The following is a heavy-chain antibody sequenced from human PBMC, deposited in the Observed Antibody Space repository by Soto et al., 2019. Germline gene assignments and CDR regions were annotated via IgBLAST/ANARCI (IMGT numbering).Heavy chain of an antibody. CDR2: VYWDDDK. CDR1: GFALNSRGVG. D-gene: IGHD3-9*01. Sequence: SGPTLVNPTQTLTLTCTFSGFALNSRGVGVGWVRQPPGKALEWLAIVYWDDDKRYRPSLRSRLSIRKDTPKNQVVLTLTNTDPVDTATYYCVHRGPVDETGMGFDFWGQGSLVTVSS. CDR3: VHRGPVDETGMGFDF. J-gene: IGHJ4*02. V-gene: IGHV2-5*02.